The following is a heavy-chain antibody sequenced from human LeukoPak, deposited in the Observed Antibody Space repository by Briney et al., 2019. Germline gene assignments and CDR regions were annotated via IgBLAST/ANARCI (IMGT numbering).Heavy chain of an antibody. CDR2: IYYSGST. Sequence: PSETLSLTCTVSGGSISSSSYYWGWIRQPPGKGLEWIGSIYYSGSTYYNPSLKSRVTISVDTSKNQFSLKLSSVTAADTAVYHCARRCMTIAPYYFDYGGQGILVSVS. D-gene: IGHD2-8*01. V-gene: IGHV4-39*01. J-gene: IGHJ4*02. CDR3: ARRCMTIAPYYFDY. CDR1: GGSISSSSYY.